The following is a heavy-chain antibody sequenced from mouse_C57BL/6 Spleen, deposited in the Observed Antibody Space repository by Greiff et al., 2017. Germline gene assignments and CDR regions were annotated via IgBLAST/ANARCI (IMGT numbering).Heavy chain of an antibody. CDR2: IDPSDSYT. CDR3: ARAYGGDFDV. D-gene: IGHD1-1*01. CDR1: GYTFTSYW. Sequence: QVQLQQPGAELVRPGTSVKLSCKASGYTFTSYWMHWVKQRPGQGLEWIGVIDPSDSYTNYNQKFKGKATLTVDTSSSTAYMQLSSLTSEDSAVXYCARAYGGDFDVWGTGTTVTVSS. V-gene: IGHV1-59*01. J-gene: IGHJ1*03.